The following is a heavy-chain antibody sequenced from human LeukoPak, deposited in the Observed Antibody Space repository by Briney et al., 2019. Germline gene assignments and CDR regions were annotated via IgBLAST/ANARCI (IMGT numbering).Heavy chain of an antibody. J-gene: IGHJ6*03. CDR1: GFSVRDSY. V-gene: IGHV3-53*01. CDR3: AKEGQQERDHRTYFLYYMDV. CDR2: IYSGGRT. Sequence: VGSLRLSCTASGFSVRDSYMSLVRQAPGKGLEWVSVIYSGGRTYYADSVRGRSTISRDDSDNTLYLQMTSLRPEDTALYYCAKEGQQERDHRTYFLYYMDVWGSGTTVTVSS. D-gene: IGHD6-13*01.